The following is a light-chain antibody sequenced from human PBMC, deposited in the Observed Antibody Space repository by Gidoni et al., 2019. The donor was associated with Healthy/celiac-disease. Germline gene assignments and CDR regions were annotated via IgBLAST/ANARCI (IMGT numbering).Light chain of an antibody. J-gene: IGLJ1*01. CDR1: SSNIGAGYD. CDR3: QSYDSSLSGYV. Sequence: QSVLTQPPSVSGAPGQRVTISCTGSSSNIGAGYDVHWYQQIPGTAPKHLIYGNSNRPSGVPDRFSGSKSGTSASLAITGLQAEDEADYYCQSYDSSLSGYVFGTGTKVTVL. V-gene: IGLV1-40*01. CDR2: GNS.